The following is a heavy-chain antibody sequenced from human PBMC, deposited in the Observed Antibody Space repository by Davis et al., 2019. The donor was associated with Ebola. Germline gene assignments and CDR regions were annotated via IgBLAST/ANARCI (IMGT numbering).Heavy chain of an antibody. J-gene: IGHJ2*01. CDR3: ARSGSSSWNWYFDR. V-gene: IGHV4-61*02. D-gene: IGHD1-26*01. Sequence: LRLSCNVSGDSISSGSYYWTWIRQPAGQGLEWIGPIFTSGKTTYNPSLQSRVSISVDMSMTQFSLKLSSVTAADTAVYYCARSGSSSWNWYFDRWGRGTLVTVSS. CDR1: GDSISSGSYY. CDR2: IFTSGKT.